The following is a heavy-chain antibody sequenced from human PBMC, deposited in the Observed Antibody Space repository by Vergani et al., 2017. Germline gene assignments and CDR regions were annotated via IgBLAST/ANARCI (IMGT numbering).Heavy chain of an antibody. V-gene: IGHV3-21*01. CDR3: ARSYSSGFDAFDI. D-gene: IGHD6-19*01. CDR2: ISSSSSYI. Sequence: EVQLVESGGGLVKPGGSLRLSCAASGFTFSSYSMNWVRQAPGKGLEWVSSISSSSSYIYYADSVKGRFTISRDNAKNSLYLQMNSLRDEDTAVYYCARSYSSGFDAFDIWGQGTMVTVSS. J-gene: IGHJ3*02. CDR1: GFTFSSYS.